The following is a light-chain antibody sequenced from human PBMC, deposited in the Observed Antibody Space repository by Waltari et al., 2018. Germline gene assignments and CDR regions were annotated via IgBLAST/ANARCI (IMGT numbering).Light chain of an antibody. CDR3: QQYDNLPSYT. V-gene: IGKV1-33*01. Sequence: IQMTQSPSSLSASVLYRVTITCQASQDISNYLNWYQQKPGKAPKRLIYDASNLETGVPSRVSGSGSGKEVTFTISSLQPEDIATYYCQQYDNLPSYTFGQGTKLEIK. CDR1: QDISNY. J-gene: IGKJ2*01. CDR2: DAS.